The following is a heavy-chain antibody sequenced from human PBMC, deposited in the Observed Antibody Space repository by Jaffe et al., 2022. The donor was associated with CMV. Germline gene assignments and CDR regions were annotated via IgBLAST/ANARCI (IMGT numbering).Heavy chain of an antibody. CDR3: ARQVVAAAAVDGDGRRDDYYYYYMDV. D-gene: IGHD6-13*01. Sequence: EVQLVQSGAEVKKPGESLRISCKGSGYSFTSYWISWVRQMPGKGLEWMGRIDPSDSYTNYSPSFQGHVTISADKSISTAYLQWSSLKASDTAMYYCARQVVAAAAVDGDGRRDDYYYYYMDVWGKGTTVTVSS. CDR1: GYSFTSYW. J-gene: IGHJ6*03. V-gene: IGHV5-10-1*03. CDR2: IDPSDSYT.